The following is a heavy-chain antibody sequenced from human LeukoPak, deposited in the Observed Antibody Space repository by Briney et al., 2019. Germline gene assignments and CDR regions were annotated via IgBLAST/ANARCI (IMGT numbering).Heavy chain of an antibody. CDR3: TRGCSGGSCSRDAMDV. CDR2: IFPIDSET. Sequence: GESLKISCKASGYSFSRDWIAWVRQMPGKGLEWRGSIFPIDSETTYSPSFQGQVTISADKSISPAYLQWSSLKASDTAMYYCTRGCSGGSCSRDAMDVWGQGTMVPVSS. CDR1: GYSFSRDW. D-gene: IGHD2-15*01. J-gene: IGHJ6*02. V-gene: IGHV5-51*01.